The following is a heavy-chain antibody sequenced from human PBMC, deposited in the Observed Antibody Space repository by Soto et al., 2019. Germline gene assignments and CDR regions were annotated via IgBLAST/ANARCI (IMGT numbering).Heavy chain of an antibody. CDR2: TYYRSKWYN. V-gene: IGHV6-1*01. CDR1: GDSVSSNSAA. Sequence: PSQTLSLTRVFSGDSVSSNSAAWAWIRQSQSRGLEWLGRTYYRSKWYNEYAVSVKSRITINPDTSKNQFSLQLNSVTPEETGVYYSRRGCHQFFEWLPYYETCWYYYGMDVWGQGTTVTVSS. D-gene: IGHD3-3*01. J-gene: IGHJ6*02. CDR3: RRGCHQFFEWLPYYETCWYYYGMDV.